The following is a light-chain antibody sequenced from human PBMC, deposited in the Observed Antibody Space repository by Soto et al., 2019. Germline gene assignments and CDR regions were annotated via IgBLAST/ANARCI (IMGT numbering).Light chain of an antibody. J-gene: IGLJ2*01. CDR1: SSNIGAGYD. V-gene: IGLV1-40*01. CDR3: QSYDSSLSGSV. Sequence: QSVLTQPPSVSGAPGQRVTISCTGSSSNIGAGYDVHWYQQLPGTAPKLLIYGNNNRPSGVPDRFSGSKSGTSASLAITGLQAGDEADYYCQSYDSSLSGSVFGGGTKLTVL. CDR2: GNN.